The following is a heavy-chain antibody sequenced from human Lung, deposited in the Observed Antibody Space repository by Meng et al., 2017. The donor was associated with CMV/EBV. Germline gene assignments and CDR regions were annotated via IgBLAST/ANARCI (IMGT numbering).Heavy chain of an antibody. CDR2: IYNSEST. V-gene: IGHV4-4*02. CDR3: ASFPPPGKQWLVTDY. J-gene: IGHJ4*02. D-gene: IGHD6-19*01. CDR1: CGSIRRRDW. Sequence: RGLGEASVSLSLPCADCCGSIRRRDWWGWLRQPLGDGLESIGAIYNSESTNYNPSLKSRVTISVDKSKTQFSLKLSSVTAADTAVYYCASFPPPGKQWLVTDYWGKGTLVTVSS.